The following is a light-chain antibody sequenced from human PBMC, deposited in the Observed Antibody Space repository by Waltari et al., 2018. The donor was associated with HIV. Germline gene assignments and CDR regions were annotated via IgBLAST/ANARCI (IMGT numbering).Light chain of an antibody. Sequence: DIQMTQSLSTVSASVGDKIIITCRASQSISNWLTWFQQKPGKAPTLLIYKASNLESGVPSRFSGSGAGTEFTLTINGLQPDDFATYFCQQYSSDPLTFGRGTRVEVK. CDR1: QSISNW. V-gene: IGKV1-5*03. CDR2: KAS. CDR3: QQYSSDPLT. J-gene: IGKJ4*01.